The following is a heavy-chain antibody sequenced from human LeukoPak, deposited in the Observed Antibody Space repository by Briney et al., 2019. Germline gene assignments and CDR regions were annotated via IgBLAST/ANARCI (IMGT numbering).Heavy chain of an antibody. Sequence: PGGSLRLSCAASGFTLSSYWMHWVRQVPGKGLVWVSRINPDGSTTTYADSVKGRFTISRDNAKNTLYLQMNSLRAEDTAVYYCARDRRYFDFDYWGQGTLVTVSS. CDR1: GFTLSSYW. CDR3: ARDRRYFDFDY. CDR2: INPDGSTT. J-gene: IGHJ4*02. V-gene: IGHV3-74*01. D-gene: IGHD3-9*01.